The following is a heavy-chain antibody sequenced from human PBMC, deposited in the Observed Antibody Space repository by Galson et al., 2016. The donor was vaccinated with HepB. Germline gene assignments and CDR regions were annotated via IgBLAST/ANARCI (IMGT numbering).Heavy chain of an antibody. CDR1: ELTLRSYW. D-gene: IGHD1-7*01. CDR2: IKGDGSKI. Sequence: SLRLSCAASELTLRSYWMTWVRQAPGKGLEWIANIKGDGSKIQYVESVRGRFTISRDNSKNTLDLEVNSLRAEDTAVYYCPKELSYWNSPFFDYWGQGTLDTFS. J-gene: IGHJ4*02. CDR3: PKELSYWNSPFFDY. V-gene: IGHV3-7*01.